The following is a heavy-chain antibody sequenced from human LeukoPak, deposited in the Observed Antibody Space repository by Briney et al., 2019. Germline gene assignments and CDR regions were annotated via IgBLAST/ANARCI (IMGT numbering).Heavy chain of an antibody. J-gene: IGHJ4*02. V-gene: IGHV4-34*01. CDR2: INHSGST. CDR1: GGSFSGYY. Sequence: SETLSLTCAVYGGSFSGYYWSWIRQPPGKGLEWIGEINHSGSTNYNPSLKSRVTISVDTSKNQFSLKLSSVTAADTAVYYCARGGGYCSSTSCYTFDYWSQGTLVTVSS. D-gene: IGHD2-2*02. CDR3: ARGGGYCSSTSCYTFDY.